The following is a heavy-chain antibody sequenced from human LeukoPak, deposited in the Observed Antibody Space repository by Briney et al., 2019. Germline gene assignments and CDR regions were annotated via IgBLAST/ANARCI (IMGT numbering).Heavy chain of an antibody. V-gene: IGHV3-23*01. D-gene: IGHD6-13*01. CDR1: GFTFSSYV. J-gene: IGHJ4*02. CDR2: ISGSGGST. CDR3: AKARYSSSWYHFDY. Sequence: GGSLRRSCAASGFTFSSYVMSWVRHAPGKGLEWVSAISGSGGSTYYADSVKGRFTISRDNSKNTLYLEMNSLRGEDTAIYYCAKARYSSSWYHFDYWGQGTLVTVSS.